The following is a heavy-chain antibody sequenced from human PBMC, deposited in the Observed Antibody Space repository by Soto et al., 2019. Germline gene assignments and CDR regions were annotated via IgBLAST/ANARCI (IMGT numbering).Heavy chain of an antibody. Sequence: GGSLRLSCAASGFTFSSYSMNWVRQAPGKGLEWVSSISSSSSYIYYADSAKGRFTISRDNAKNSLYLQMNSLRAEDTAVYYCARDSDYYDSSGHIGLWGQGTLVTVSS. CDR1: GFTFSSYS. CDR2: ISSSSSYI. V-gene: IGHV3-21*01. D-gene: IGHD3-22*01. J-gene: IGHJ4*02. CDR3: ARDSDYYDSSGHIGL.